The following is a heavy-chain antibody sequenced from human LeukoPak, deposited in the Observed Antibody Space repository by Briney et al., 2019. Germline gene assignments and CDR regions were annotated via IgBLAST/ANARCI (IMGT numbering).Heavy chain of an antibody. CDR3: TRGLEGFTAYDDF. CDR1: GFSVGDYA. D-gene: IGHD5-12*01. CDR2: IRSKTYGGTA. V-gene: IGHV3-49*04. J-gene: IGHJ4*02. Sequence: TGGSLRLSCRASGFSVGDYAMSWVHQAPGKGLEWVGFIRSKTYGGTADYAASVEGRFTISRDDSNNIVYLQMNSLKTEDTAVYYCTRGLEGFTAYDDFWGQGTLVTVSS.